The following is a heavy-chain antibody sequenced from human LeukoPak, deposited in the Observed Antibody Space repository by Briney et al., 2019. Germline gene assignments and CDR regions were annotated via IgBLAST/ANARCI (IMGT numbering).Heavy chain of an antibody. CDR2: INPGGGST. D-gene: IGHD3-10*01. Sequence: GASVKVSCKASGYTFTSYYMHWVRQAPGQGLEWMGIINPGGGSTSYAQKFQGRVTMTRDTSTSTVYMELSSLRSEDTAVYYCARDLDRLLWFGELPPSYYYGMDVWGKGTTVTVSS. CDR3: ARDLDRLLWFGELPPSYYYGMDV. J-gene: IGHJ6*04. CDR1: GYTFTSYY. V-gene: IGHV1-46*01.